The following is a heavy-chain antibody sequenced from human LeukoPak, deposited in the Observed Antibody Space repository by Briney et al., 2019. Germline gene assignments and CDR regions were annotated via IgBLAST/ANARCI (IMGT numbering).Heavy chain of an antibody. CDR2: IKEEGVEG. J-gene: IGHJ4*02. D-gene: IGHD3-10*01. CDR3: ARVSSGSGTYYPQYFDY. Sequence: GGSLRLSCAASGFTFRDYWMSWVRQAPGKGLEWVANIKEEGVEGVYVGSVKGRFTPTRDNAKKSLYLQMNGLRAEDTAVYYCARVSSGSGTYYPQYFDYWGQGTLVTVSS. V-gene: IGHV3-7*01. CDR1: GFTFRDYW.